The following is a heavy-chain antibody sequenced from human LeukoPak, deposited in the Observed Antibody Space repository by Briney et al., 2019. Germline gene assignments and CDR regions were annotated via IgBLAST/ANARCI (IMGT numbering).Heavy chain of an antibody. CDR1: GGTFSSYA. J-gene: IGHJ4*02. CDR2: IIPIFGTA. V-gene: IGHV1-69*06. CDR3: ARDRVAVAGAFDY. D-gene: IGHD6-19*01. Sequence: SVKVSCKASGGTFSSYAINWVRQAPGQGLEWMGGIIPIFGTANYAQKFQGRVTITADKSTSTAYMELSSLRSEDTAVYYCARDRVAVAGAFDYWGQGTLVTVSS.